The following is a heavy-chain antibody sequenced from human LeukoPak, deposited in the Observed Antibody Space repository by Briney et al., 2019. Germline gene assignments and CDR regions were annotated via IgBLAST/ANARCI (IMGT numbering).Heavy chain of an antibody. CDR2: IIPIFGTA. V-gene: IGHV1-69*13. Sequence: RWASVKVSCKASGYTFTGYYMHWVRQAPGQGLEWMGGIIPIFGTANYAQKFQGRVTITADESTSTAYMELSSLRSEDTAVYYCARGGGYCSSTSCYHNWFDPWGQGTLVTVSS. J-gene: IGHJ5*02. CDR3: ARGGGYCSSTSCYHNWFDP. D-gene: IGHD2-2*01. CDR1: GYTFTGYY.